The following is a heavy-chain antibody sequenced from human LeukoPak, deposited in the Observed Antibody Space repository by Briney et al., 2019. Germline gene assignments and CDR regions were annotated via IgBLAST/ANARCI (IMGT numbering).Heavy chain of an antibody. Sequence: SETLSLTCAVSGGSISSGGYSWSWIRQPPGKGLEWIGYIYHSGSTYYNPSLKSRVTISVDRSKNQFSLKLSSVTAADTAVYYCASYSGSCKDFDYWGQGTLVTVSS. J-gene: IGHJ4*02. CDR1: GGSISSGGYS. CDR3: ASYSGSCKDFDY. D-gene: IGHD1-26*01. V-gene: IGHV4-30-2*01. CDR2: IYHSGST.